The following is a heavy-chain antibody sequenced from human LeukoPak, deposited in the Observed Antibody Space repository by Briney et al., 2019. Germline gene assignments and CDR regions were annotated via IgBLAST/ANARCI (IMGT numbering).Heavy chain of an antibody. J-gene: IGHJ3*02. Sequence: PGGSLRLSCAASGFTFSSYGMNWVRQAPGKGLEWVSSISGSSSYIYYADSVKGRFTISRDNAKNSLYLQMNSLRAEDTAVYYCARPPPGATDAFDIWGQGTMVTVSS. V-gene: IGHV3-21*01. CDR3: ARPPPGATDAFDI. CDR2: ISGSSSYI. D-gene: IGHD1-26*01. CDR1: GFTFSSYG.